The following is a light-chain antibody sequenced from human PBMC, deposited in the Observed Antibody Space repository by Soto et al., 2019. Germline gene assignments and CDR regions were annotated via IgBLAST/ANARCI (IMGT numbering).Light chain of an antibody. CDR1: QSVSGNN. V-gene: IGKV3-20*01. Sequence: EIALTQSPGTLSLSPGERATLSCRASQSVSGNNLVWYQQKPGQAPRLLIYGVSSRATGIPDRFSGSGSGTDFTLTISRLEPDDFAVYYCQQYDSSLWTFGQGTKVEIK. J-gene: IGKJ1*01. CDR2: GVS. CDR3: QQYDSSLWT.